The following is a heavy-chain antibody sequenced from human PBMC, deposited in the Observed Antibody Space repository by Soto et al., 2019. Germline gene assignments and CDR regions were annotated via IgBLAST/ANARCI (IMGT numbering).Heavy chain of an antibody. J-gene: IGHJ6*04. V-gene: IGHV3-15*07. CDR3: TSRSITIFGVVIIDYYYYGMDV. CDR1: GFTFSNAW. CDR2: IKSKTDGGTT. D-gene: IGHD3-3*01. Sequence: ESGGGLVKPGGSLRLSCAASGFTFSNAWMNWVRQAPGKGLEWVGRIKSKTDGGTTDYAAPVKGRFTISRADSKNTLYLQMNSLKTVDTDVYYCTSRSITIFGVVIIDYYYYGMDVWGKGTTVTVSS.